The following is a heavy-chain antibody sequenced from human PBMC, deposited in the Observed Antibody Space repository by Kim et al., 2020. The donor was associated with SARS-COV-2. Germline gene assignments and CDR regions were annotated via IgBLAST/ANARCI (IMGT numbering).Heavy chain of an antibody. J-gene: IGHJ5*02. D-gene: IGHD3-22*01. Sequence: GGSLRLSCAASGFTFSNAWMSWVRQAPGKGLEWVGRIKSKTDGGTTDYAAPVKGRFTISRDDSKNTLYLQMNSLKTEDTAVYYCTHDSSGYNWFDPWGQGTLVTVSS. CDR3: THDSSGYNWFDP. CDR1: GFTFSNAW. V-gene: IGHV3-15*01. CDR2: IKSKTDGGTT.